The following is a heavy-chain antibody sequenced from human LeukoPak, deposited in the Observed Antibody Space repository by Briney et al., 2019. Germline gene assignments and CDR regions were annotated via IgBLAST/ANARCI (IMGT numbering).Heavy chain of an antibody. CDR2: ISGSGGNT. CDR1: GFTFSTCA. Sequence: GGFLRLSCAASGFTFSTCAMSWVRQAPGKGLEWVSAISGSGGNTYYADSVKGRFTISRDNSKNTLYLQMNSLRAADTALYYCAKGPLIEVAGTTWDYWGQGTLVTVSS. D-gene: IGHD6-19*01. J-gene: IGHJ4*02. CDR3: AKGPLIEVAGTTWDY. V-gene: IGHV3-23*01.